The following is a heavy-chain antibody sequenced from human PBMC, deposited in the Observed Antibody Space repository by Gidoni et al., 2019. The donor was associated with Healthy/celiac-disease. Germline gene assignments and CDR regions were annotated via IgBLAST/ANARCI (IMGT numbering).Heavy chain of an antibody. Sequence: QVQLVQSGAEVKKPGASVKVSCKASGYTFTRYYMHWVRQAPGQGLEWMGIINPSGGSTSYAQKFQGRVTMTRDTSTSTVYMELSSLRSEDTAVYYCATDIVVVTAIPRAYYYYGMDVWGQGTTVTVSS. CDR3: ATDIVVVTAIPRAYYYYGMDV. CDR1: GYTFTRYY. CDR2: INPSGGST. D-gene: IGHD2-21*02. V-gene: IGHV1-46*01. J-gene: IGHJ6*02.